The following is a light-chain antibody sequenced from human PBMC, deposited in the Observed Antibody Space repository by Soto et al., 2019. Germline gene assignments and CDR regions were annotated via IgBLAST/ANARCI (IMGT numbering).Light chain of an antibody. Sequence: EIVLTQSPGTLSLSPGERATLSCRASQSITSSYLAWYQQKPGQAPRLLIYGASRRATDIPDRFSGSGSGTDFTLTISRLEPEDFAVYFCQQYAGSPRTFGQGTKVEIK. CDR3: QQYAGSPRT. CDR2: GAS. V-gene: IGKV3-20*01. CDR1: QSITSSY. J-gene: IGKJ1*01.